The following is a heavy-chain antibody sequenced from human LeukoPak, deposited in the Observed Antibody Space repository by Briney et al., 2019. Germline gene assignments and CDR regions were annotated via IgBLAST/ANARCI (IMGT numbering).Heavy chain of an antibody. Sequence: SVKVSCKASGGTFSSYAISWVRQAPGQGLEWMGGIIPIFGTANYAQKFQGRVTITADESTSTAYMELNSLRAEDTAVYYCARGNPGGEFYWGQGTLVTVSS. D-gene: IGHD1-14*01. V-gene: IGHV1-69*13. J-gene: IGHJ4*02. CDR1: GGTFSSYA. CDR3: ARGNPGGEFY. CDR2: IIPIFGTA.